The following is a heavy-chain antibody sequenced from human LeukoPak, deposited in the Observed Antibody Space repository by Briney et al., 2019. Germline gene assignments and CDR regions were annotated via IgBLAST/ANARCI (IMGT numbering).Heavy chain of an antibody. J-gene: IGHJ6*04. CDR1: GGSISSYY. D-gene: IGHD3-10*01. CDR3: ARGGPPELLWFGETYYYGMDV. V-gene: IGHV4-59*01. Sequence: KPSETLSLTCTVSGGSISSYYWSWIRQPSGKGLEWIGYIYYSGSTNYNPSLKSRVTISVDTSKNQFSLKLSSVTAADTAVYYCARGGPPELLWFGETYYYGMDVWGKGTTVTVSS. CDR2: IYYSGST.